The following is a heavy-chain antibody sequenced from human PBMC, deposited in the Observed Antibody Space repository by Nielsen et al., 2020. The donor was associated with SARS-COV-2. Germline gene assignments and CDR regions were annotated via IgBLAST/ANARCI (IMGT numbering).Heavy chain of an antibody. CDR3: AKDLVKFDILTGYDY. D-gene: IGHD3-9*01. V-gene: IGHV3-23*03. Sequence: GESLKISCTGSGFTFGDYAMSWVRQAPGKGLEWVSVIYSGGSSTYYADSVKGRFTISRDNSKNTLYLQMNSLRAEDTAVYYCAKDLVKFDILTGYDYWGQGTLVTVSS. J-gene: IGHJ4*02. CDR1: GFTFGDYA. CDR2: IYSGGSST.